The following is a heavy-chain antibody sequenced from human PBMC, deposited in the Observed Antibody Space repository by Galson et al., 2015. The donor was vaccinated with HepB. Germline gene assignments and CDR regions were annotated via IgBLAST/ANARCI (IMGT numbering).Heavy chain of an antibody. CDR3: ARVNRLHKTPHNWFDP. Sequence: TLSLTCTVSGGSISSGGYYWSWIRQHPGKGLEWIGYIYYSGSTYYNPSLKSRVTISVDTSKNQFSLKLSSVTAADTAVYYCARVNRLHKTPHNWFDPWGQGTLVTVSS. CDR2: IYYSGST. D-gene: IGHD2-15*01. J-gene: IGHJ5*02. CDR1: GGSISSGGYY. V-gene: IGHV4-31*03.